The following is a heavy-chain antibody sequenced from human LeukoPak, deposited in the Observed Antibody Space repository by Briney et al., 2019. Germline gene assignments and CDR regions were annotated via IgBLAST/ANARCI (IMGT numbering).Heavy chain of an antibody. CDR1: GFTFSSYA. D-gene: IGHD2-15*01. J-gene: IGHJ4*02. Sequence: QSGGSLRLSCAASGFTFSSYAMHWVRQAPGKGLEWVAVISYDGSNKYYADSVKGRFTISRDNSKNTLYLQMNSLRAEGTAVYYCVFCSGGNCYYAVRGWTYWGQGTLVTVSS. CDR3: VFCSGGNCYYAVRGWTY. CDR2: ISYDGSNK. V-gene: IGHV3-30-3*01.